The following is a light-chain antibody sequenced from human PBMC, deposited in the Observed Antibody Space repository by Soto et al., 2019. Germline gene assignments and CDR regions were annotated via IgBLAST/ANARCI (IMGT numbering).Light chain of an antibody. CDR2: VVS. CDR3: SLYTSSDTPYV. J-gene: IGLJ1*01. V-gene: IGLV2-14*01. CDR1: SSDVGGYDY. Sequence: QSALTQPASVSGSPGQSITISCTGTSSDVGGYDYVSWYQQHPDKAPKLIIYVVSNRPSGVSNRFSGSKSGNTASLTISGLQAEDEADYYCSLYTSSDTPYVFGTGTKLTVL.